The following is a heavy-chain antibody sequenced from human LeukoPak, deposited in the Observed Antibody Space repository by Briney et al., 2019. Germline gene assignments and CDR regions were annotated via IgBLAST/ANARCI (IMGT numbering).Heavy chain of an antibody. V-gene: IGHV4-59*01. D-gene: IGHD3-10*01. J-gene: IGHJ4*02. CDR1: GGSISSYY. CDR2: IYYSGST. CDR3: ATYPFRGDTHYFDY. Sequence: SETLSLTCTVSGGSISSYYWSWLRQPPGKGLEWIAYIYYSGSTNYNPSLKSRVTISVDTSTNQFSLKLSSVTSADTAVYYCATYPFRGDTHYFDYWGQGILVTVSS.